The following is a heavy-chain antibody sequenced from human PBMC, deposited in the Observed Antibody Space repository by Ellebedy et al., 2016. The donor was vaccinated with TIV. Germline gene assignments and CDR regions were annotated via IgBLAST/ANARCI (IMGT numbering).Heavy chain of an antibody. D-gene: IGHD1/OR15-1a*01. Sequence: SETLSLTXRVSVDSISDGDYYWAWSRQPPGKGLEWIGSTTHSGSTYYNPSLKSRVTILVDRSKNQFSLNLTSVTAADTAIYYCARDETVGTDAFDVWGQGTMVTVSS. V-gene: IGHV4-39*07. CDR1: VDSISDGDYY. CDR2: TTHSGST. CDR3: ARDETVGTDAFDV. J-gene: IGHJ3*01.